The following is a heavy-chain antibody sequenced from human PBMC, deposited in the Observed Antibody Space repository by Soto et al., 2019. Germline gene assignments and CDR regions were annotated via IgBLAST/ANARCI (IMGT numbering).Heavy chain of an antibody. CDR1: GGSISSGDYY. Sequence: SETLSLTCTVSGGSISSGDYYWSWIRQPPGKGLEWIGYIYYSGSTYYNPSLKSRVTISVDTSKNQFSLKLSSVTAADTAVYYCARDYDILTGSVTYRLAVWGQGTTVTVSS. D-gene: IGHD3-9*01. J-gene: IGHJ6*02. CDR3: ARDYDILTGSVTYRLAV. V-gene: IGHV4-30-4*01. CDR2: IYYSGST.